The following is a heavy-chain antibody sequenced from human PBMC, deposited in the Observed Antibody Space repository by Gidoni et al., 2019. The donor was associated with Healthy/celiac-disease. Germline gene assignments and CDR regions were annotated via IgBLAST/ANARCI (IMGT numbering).Heavy chain of an antibody. Sequence: VQLLESGGGLVQPGGSLRLSFAAPGFPFSSYAISWVPQAPGQGLGWVSASSGSGGSQYYADSVKGRFTITRDNYKNTLYLKMNSLRAEDTAVYYCAKRIFRIAVAGGWGQGTLVTVSS. CDR3: AKRIFRIAVAGG. J-gene: IGHJ4*02. V-gene: IGHV3-23*01. CDR2: SSGSGGSQ. D-gene: IGHD6-19*01. CDR1: GFPFSSYA.